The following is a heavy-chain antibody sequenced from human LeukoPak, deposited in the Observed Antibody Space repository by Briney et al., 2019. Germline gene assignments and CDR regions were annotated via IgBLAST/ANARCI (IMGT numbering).Heavy chain of an antibody. V-gene: IGHV3-74*01. CDR1: GFTFSIYW. Sequence: QAGGSLRLSCAASGFTFSIYWMHWVRQAPGKGLVWVSCINSDGSSISYGDSMKRRFTISRDNAKNTLYLQMNSLRAEDTAVYYCARTGVVVTLGYHYYYMDVWGKGTTVTVSS. CDR2: INSDGSSI. CDR3: ARTGVVVTLGYHYYYMDV. J-gene: IGHJ6*03. D-gene: IGHD2-21*02.